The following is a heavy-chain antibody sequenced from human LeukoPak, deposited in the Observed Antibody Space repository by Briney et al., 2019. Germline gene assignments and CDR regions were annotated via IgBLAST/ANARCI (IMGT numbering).Heavy chain of an antibody. CDR1: GGSITSYY. V-gene: IGHV4-59*12. J-gene: IGHJ4*02. Sequence: SETLSLTCTISGGSITSYYWSWIRQPPGKGLEWIGYIYYSGSTNYNPSLKSRVTISVDTSKNQFSLKLNSVTAADTAVYYCARGGGSYYFDYWGQGSLVTVSS. D-gene: IGHD1-26*01. CDR3: ARGGGSYYFDY. CDR2: IYYSGST.